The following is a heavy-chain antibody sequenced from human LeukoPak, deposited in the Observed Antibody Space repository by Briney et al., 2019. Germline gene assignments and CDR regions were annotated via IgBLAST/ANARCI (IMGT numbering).Heavy chain of an antibody. Sequence: GGSLRLSCAASGFTFSSYGMNWVRQAPGKGLEWASYISSSSSTIYYADSVKGRFTISRDNAKNSLYLQMNSLRDEDTAVYYCARRDGYKSHFDYSGQGTLVTVSS. V-gene: IGHV3-48*02. D-gene: IGHD5-24*01. CDR1: GFTFSSYG. CDR3: ARRDGYKSHFDY. J-gene: IGHJ4*02. CDR2: ISSSSSTI.